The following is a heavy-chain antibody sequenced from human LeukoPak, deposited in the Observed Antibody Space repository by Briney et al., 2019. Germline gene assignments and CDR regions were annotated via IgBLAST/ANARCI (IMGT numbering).Heavy chain of an antibody. Sequence: PSETLSLTCAVYGGSFSGYYWSRIRQPPGKGLEWIGEINHSGSTNYNPSLKSRVTISVDTSKNQFSLKLSSVTAADTAVYYCARSFCSGGSCYLYYFDYWGQGTLVTVSS. J-gene: IGHJ4*02. CDR2: INHSGST. CDR1: GGSFSGYY. V-gene: IGHV4-34*01. CDR3: ARSFCSGGSCYLYYFDY. D-gene: IGHD2-15*01.